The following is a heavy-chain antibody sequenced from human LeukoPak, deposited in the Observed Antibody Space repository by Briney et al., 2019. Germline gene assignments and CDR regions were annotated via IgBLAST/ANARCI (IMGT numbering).Heavy chain of an antibody. Sequence: PGGSLRLSCAASGFTFSSYWMSWVRQAPGKGLEWLANIKQDGSEKYYVDSVKGRFTISRDNAKNSLYLQMNSLRAEDTAVYYCARDVSYDSYYYGMDVWGQGTTVTVSS. CDR2: IKQDGSEK. D-gene: IGHD5-18*01. V-gene: IGHV3-7*04. J-gene: IGHJ6*02. CDR1: GFTFSSYW. CDR3: ARDVSYDSYYYGMDV.